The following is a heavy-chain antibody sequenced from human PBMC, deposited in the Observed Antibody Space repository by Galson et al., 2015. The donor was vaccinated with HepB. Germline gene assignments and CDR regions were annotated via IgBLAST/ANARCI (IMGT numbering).Heavy chain of an antibody. CDR3: ARAWCTGGVCHPWGWEDMDV. Sequence: SVKVSCKASGYTFTGYYMHWVRQAPGQGLEWVGRINPNSGGTNYAQKFQGRVTMTRDTSISTAYMELSRLRSDDTAVYYCARAWCTGGVCHPWGWEDMDVWGKGTTVTVSS. V-gene: IGHV1-2*06. J-gene: IGHJ6*03. D-gene: IGHD2-8*02. CDR1: GYTFTGYY. CDR2: INPNSGGT.